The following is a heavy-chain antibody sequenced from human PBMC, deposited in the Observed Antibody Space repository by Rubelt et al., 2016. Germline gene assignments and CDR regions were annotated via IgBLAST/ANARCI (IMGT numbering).Heavy chain of an antibody. D-gene: IGHD5-12*01. J-gene: IGHJ4*02. CDR1: GFTFSFYA. CDR3: AKSVVIVATTHFDY. V-gene: IGHV3-23*04. Sequence: EVQLVESGGGLVQPGGSLRLSCAASGFTFSFYAMSCVRQAPGKGLELVSALSGSGGSTYYAASVKGRFTIPRGNSKKTLYLHTNSLRAEDKAVYYFAKSVVIVATTHFDYWGQGTLVTVSS. CDR2: LSGSGGST.